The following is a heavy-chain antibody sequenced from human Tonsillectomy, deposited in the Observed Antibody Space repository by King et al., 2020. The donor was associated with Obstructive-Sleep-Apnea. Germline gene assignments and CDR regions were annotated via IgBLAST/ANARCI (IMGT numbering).Heavy chain of an antibody. Sequence: VQLQQWGAGLLKPSETLSLTCAVYGGSFSGYYWSWIRQPPGKGLEWIGEINHSGSTNYNPSLKSRVTTSVDTSKNQFSLKLSSVTAADTAVYYCARENRKPRGSTRVHSSGYSYHFDYWGQGTLVTVSS. CDR1: GGSFSGYY. V-gene: IGHV4-34*01. CDR2: INHSGST. D-gene: IGHD3-22*01. J-gene: IGHJ4*02. CDR3: ARENRKPRGSTRVHSSGYSYHFDY.